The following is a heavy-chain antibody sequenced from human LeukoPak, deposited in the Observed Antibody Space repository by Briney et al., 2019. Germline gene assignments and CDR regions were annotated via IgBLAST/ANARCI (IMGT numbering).Heavy chain of an antibody. CDR1: GFTFSNYS. CDR2: ISSSSSDI. D-gene: IGHD6-13*01. V-gene: IGHV3-21*01. J-gene: IGHJ3*02. CDR3: ARGWLIAGHAFDI. Sequence: GGSLRLSCAASGFTFSNYSMHWVRQAPGKGLEWVSSISSSSSDIYYADSVKGRFTISRDNAKNSLYLQMNSLRAEDTAVYYCARGWLIAGHAFDIWGQGTMVTVSS.